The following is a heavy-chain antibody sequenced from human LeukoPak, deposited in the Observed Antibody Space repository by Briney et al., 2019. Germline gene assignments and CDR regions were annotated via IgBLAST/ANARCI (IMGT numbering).Heavy chain of an antibody. Sequence: SETLSLTCTVSGGSISSSSYYWGWIRQPPGKGRGGIGSIYYSGSTYYNPSLKSRVTISVDTSKKQSSMTLRSVTAADTAVYYCARHWDNYDFWSGYSFDPWGQGTLVTVSS. V-gene: IGHV4-39*01. D-gene: IGHD3-3*01. J-gene: IGHJ5*02. CDR2: IYYSGST. CDR3: ARHWDNYDFWSGYSFDP. CDR1: GGSISSSSYY.